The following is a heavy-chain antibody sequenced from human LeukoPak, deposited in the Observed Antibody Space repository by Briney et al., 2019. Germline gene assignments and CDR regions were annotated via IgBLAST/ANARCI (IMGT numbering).Heavy chain of an antibody. J-gene: IGHJ4*02. Sequence: PSETLSLTCTVSGGSISSGGYYWSWIRQHPGKGLEWIGYIYYSGSTYYNPSLKSRVTISVDTSKNQFSLKLSSVTAADTAVYYCAREKYDGKSWDSWGQGTLVTVSS. V-gene: IGHV4-31*03. D-gene: IGHD4-23*01. CDR3: AREKYDGKSWDS. CDR1: GGSISSGGYY. CDR2: IYYSGST.